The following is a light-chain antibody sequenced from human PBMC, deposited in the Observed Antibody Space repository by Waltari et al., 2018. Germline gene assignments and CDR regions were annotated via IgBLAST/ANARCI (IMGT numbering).Light chain of an antibody. CDR1: SGSIASNY. Sequence: NFMLTQPHSVSESPGKTVTISCTGSSGSIASNYVQWYQQRPGSAPTTVIYEDNQRPPGVPDRVFGSIDSSSNSASLTISGLKTEDEADYYCQSYDSSTLWVFGGGTKLTVL. V-gene: IGLV6-57*02. CDR3: QSYDSSTLWV. CDR2: EDN. J-gene: IGLJ3*02.